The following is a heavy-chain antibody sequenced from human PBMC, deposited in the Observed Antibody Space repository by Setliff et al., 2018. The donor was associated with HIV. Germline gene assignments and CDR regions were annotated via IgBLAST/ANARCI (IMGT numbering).Heavy chain of an antibody. CDR3: AKAWFGELFNYFDY. Sequence: SETLSLTCAVSGYSISSGYYWGWIRQPPGKGLEWIGSIYHSGSTYYNPSLKSRVTISVDASKNQFSLKLSSVTAADTAVYYCAKAWFGELFNYFDYWGQGTLVTVSS. CDR2: IYHSGST. CDR1: GYSISSGYY. J-gene: IGHJ4*02. D-gene: IGHD3-10*01. V-gene: IGHV4-38-2*01.